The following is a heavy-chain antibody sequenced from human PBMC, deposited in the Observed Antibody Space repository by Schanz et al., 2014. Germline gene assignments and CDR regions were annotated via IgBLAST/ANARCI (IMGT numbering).Heavy chain of an antibody. Sequence: QVQLVESGGGLVKPGGSLTLSCAASGFTFTSYSMHWVRQAPGRGLEWVAFIRYDGSSKYYADSVRGRFTISRDDSKNTLYLQMNSLRPEDTAVYYCAKEDRNHNSDYVYWGQGTLVTVSS. CDR2: IRYDGSSK. V-gene: IGHV3-30*02. J-gene: IGHJ4*02. CDR1: GFTFTSYS. CDR3: AKEDRNHNSDYVY. D-gene: IGHD3-22*01.